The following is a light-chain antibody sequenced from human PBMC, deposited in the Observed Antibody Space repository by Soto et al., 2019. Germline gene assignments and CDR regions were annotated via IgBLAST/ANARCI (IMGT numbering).Light chain of an antibody. CDR2: RVS. V-gene: IGKV1-5*03. Sequence: DIQITQSPSTLSASVGDRVTITCRASQTINNWLAWYQHKPGKAPKFLIYRVSTLESGVPSRFIGAGSGTEFSLTISILQPDDFGTYYCQQYNSYPWTFGQGTKVEIK. J-gene: IGKJ1*01. CDR1: QTINNW. CDR3: QQYNSYPWT.